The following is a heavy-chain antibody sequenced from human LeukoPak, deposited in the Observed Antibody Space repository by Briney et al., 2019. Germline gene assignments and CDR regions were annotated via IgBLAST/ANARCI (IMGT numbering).Heavy chain of an antibody. CDR1: GFTFSSYA. V-gene: IGHV3-23*01. CDR2: ISDSGGST. J-gene: IGHJ4*02. D-gene: IGHD6-6*01. Sequence: PGGSLRLSCAASGFTFSSYAMSWVRQAPGKGLEWVSAISDSGGSTYYTDSVKGRFAISRDNSKNTLYLQMNSLRAEDTAVYYCAKSSSSSGQWGQGTLVTVSS. CDR3: AKSSSSSGQ.